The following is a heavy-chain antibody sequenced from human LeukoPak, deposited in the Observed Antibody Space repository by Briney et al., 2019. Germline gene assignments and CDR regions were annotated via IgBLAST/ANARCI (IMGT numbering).Heavy chain of an antibody. V-gene: IGHV3-74*01. Sequence: GGSLRLSCAASGFTFSSYWMHWVRQAPGKGLVWVSRINTDGSSTSYADSVKGRFTISRDNSKNTLYLQMNSLRAEDTAVYYCAKPPYSNYGEVFDYWGQGTLVTVSS. CDR3: AKPPYSNYGEVFDY. J-gene: IGHJ4*02. D-gene: IGHD4-11*01. CDR1: GFTFSSYW. CDR2: INTDGSST.